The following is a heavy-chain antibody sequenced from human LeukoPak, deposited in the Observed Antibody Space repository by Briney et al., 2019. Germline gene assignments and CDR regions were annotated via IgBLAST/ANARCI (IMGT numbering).Heavy chain of an antibody. CDR3: ARGGSSIDCGQNWFDP. J-gene: IGHJ5*02. CDR2: IFHSGRT. D-gene: IGHD2-21*01. Sequence: RSETLPLTCTAFGDSISGYYWSWIRHPPGKGLEWIGYIFHSGRTAYNPSFRIRVTISVDTSTNQFYLRLSSVAAADTAIYDCARGGSSIDCGQNWFDPSGQGTLVTVFS. CDR1: GDSISGYY. V-gene: IGHV4-59*12.